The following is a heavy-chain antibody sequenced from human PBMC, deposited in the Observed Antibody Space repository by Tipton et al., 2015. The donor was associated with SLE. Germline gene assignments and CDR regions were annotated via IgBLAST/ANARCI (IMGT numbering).Heavy chain of an antibody. CDR1: GGSISRNNW. V-gene: IGHV4-4*02. J-gene: IGHJ4*01. D-gene: IGHD3-22*01. Sequence: TLSLTCAVFGGSISRNNWWSWVRQPPGKGLEWIGEIYHSGSTNYNPSLKSRVTISSDTPKNQFSLKLSSVTAADTAVYYCAREGYYDNSGYYPLFDSWGQGILVTVSS. CDR2: IYHSGST. CDR3: AREGYYDNSGYYPLFDS.